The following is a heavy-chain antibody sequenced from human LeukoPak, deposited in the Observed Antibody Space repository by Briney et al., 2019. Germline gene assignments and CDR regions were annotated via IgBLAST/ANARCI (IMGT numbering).Heavy chain of an antibody. CDR2: FDPEDGET. Sequence: GASVKVSCKVSGYTLTELSMHWVRQAPGKGLEWMGRFDPEDGETIYAQKFQGRVTMTADTSTDTAYMELISLRSEDTAVYYCATEGKMVRGVYTDYWGQGTLVTVSS. CDR1: GYTLTELS. D-gene: IGHD3-10*01. CDR3: ATEGKMVRGVYTDY. V-gene: IGHV1-24*01. J-gene: IGHJ4*02.